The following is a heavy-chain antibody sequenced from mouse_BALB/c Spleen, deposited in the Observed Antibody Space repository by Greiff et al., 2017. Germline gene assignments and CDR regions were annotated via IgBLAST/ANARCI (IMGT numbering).Heavy chain of an antibody. CDR2: IYPGDGDT. J-gene: IGHJ2*01. Sequence: QVQLKESGAELARPGASVKLSCKASGYTFTSYWMQWVKQRPGQGLEWIGAIYPGDGDTRYTQKFKGKATLTADKSSSTAYMQLSSLASEDSAVYYCARRDGFDYWGQGTTLTVSS. V-gene: IGHV1-87*01. CDR1: GYTFTSYW. CDR3: ARRDGFDY.